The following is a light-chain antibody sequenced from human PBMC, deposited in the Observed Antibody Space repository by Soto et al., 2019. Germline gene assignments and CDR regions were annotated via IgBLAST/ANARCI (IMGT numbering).Light chain of an antibody. J-gene: IGKJ1*01. CDR2: KAS. CDR3: QQYNSFPWT. CDR1: QDINIW. Sequence: DIQMTQSPSTLSASVGDRVTITCRASQDINIWLAWYQQQPGKAPNLLIYKASSLQSGVPSRFSGSGSATEFTLTISSLQPDDLATDYCQQYNSFPWTFGQGTKVEIK. V-gene: IGKV1-5*03.